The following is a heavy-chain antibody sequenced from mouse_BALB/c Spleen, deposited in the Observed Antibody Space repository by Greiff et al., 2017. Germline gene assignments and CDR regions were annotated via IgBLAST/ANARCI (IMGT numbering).Heavy chain of an antibody. CDR3: ARSVYYGNYDYYFDY. CDR2: IYPGSGNT. CDR1: GYAFTNYW. V-gene: IGHV1-63*01. J-gene: IGHJ2*01. Sequence: LVESGAELVRPGTSVKISCKASGYAFTNYWLGWVKQRPGHGLEWIGDIYPGSGNTYYNEKFKGKATLTADKSSSTAYMQLSSLTSEDSAVYFCARSVYYGNYDYYFDYWGQGTTRTVSS. D-gene: IGHD2-1*01.